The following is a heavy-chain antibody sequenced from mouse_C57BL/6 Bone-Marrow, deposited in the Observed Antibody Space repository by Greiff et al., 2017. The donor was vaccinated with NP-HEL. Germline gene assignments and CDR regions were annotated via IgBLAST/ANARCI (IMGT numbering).Heavy chain of an antibody. CDR2: IYPRRGNT. CDR1: GYTFTSYG. Sequence: QVHVKQSGAELARPGASVKLSCKASGYTFTSYGISWVKQRPGQGLEWIGEIYPRRGNTYYNEKLKGKATLTADKSSSTSYMELRSLTSEDSAVYFCARGEAWFAYWGQGTLVTVSA. J-gene: IGHJ3*01. V-gene: IGHV1-81*01. CDR3: ARGEAWFAY.